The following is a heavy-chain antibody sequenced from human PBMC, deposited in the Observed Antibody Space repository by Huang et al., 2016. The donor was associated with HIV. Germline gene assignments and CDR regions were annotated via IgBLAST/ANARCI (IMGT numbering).Heavy chain of an antibody. CDR1: GFTFGSFG. J-gene: IGHJ4*02. CDR3: AKDLTYTFGRHFDY. Sequence: QVQLVESGGGVVQPGGSLRLSCTASGFTFGSFGMHWVRQVPCKGLEWVAFRGYDGNNYYYADSVRGRFTISRDNSKDTLYLQMNRLRPDDSAVYYCAKDLTYTFGRHFDYWGRGTLVTVSS. CDR2: RGYDGNNY. V-gene: IGHV3-30*02. D-gene: IGHD3-3*01.